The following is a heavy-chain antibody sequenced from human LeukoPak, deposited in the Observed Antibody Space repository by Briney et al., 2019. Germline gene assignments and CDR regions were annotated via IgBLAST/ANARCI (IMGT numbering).Heavy chain of an antibody. CDR2: IYYSGST. CDR3: ATLGYSYGTDY. CDR1: GGPISSYY. Sequence: PSETLSLTCTVSGGPISSYYWSWIRQPPGKGLEWIGYIYYSGSTNYNPSLKSRVTISVDTSKNQFSLKLSSVTAADTAVYYCATLGYSYGTDYWGQGTLVTVSS. D-gene: IGHD5-18*01. V-gene: IGHV4-59*08. J-gene: IGHJ4*02.